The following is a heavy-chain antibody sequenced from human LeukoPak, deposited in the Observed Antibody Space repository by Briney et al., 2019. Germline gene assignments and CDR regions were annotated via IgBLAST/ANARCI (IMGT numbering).Heavy chain of an antibody. V-gene: IGHV3-48*03. CDR2: ISSSGSSI. CDR1: GFTFSSFE. CDR3: ARACGASCYAVDYYNYGMDV. Sequence: QPGGSLRLSCAVSGFTFSSFEMNWVRQAPGKGLDWVSYISSSGSSIYYADSVKGRFTISRDNAKNSLYLQMNSLGAGDTAVYYCARACGASCYAVDYYNYGMDVWGQGTTVTVSS. J-gene: IGHJ6*02. D-gene: IGHD2-15*01.